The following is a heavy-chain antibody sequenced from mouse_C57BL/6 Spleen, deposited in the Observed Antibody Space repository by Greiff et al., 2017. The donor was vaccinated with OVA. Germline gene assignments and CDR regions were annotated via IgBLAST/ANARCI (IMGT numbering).Heavy chain of an antibody. CDR2: IDPSDSYT. Sequence: QVQLQQPGAELVKPGASVKLSCKASGYTFTSYWMQWVKQRPGRGLEWIGEIDPSDSYTNYNQKFKGKATLTVDTSSSTAYMQLSSLTSEDSAVYYCASSGGYYPAMDYWGQGTSVTVSS. J-gene: IGHJ4*01. CDR1: GYTFTSYW. V-gene: IGHV1-50*01. D-gene: IGHD2-3*01. CDR3: ASSGGYYPAMDY.